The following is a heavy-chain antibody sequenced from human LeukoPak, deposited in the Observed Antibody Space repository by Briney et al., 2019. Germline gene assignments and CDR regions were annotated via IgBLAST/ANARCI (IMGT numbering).Heavy chain of an antibody. CDR1: GGSISSGGYY. D-gene: IGHD1-1*01. CDR2: IYYSGST. CDR3: ARVQPVQVFFDY. Sequence: ASEALSLTCTVSGGSISSGGYYWSWIRQHPGEGLEWIGYIYYSGSTYYNPSLKSRVTISVDTSKNQFSLKLSSVTAADTAVYYCARVQPVQVFFDYWGQGTLVTVSS. V-gene: IGHV4-31*03. J-gene: IGHJ4*02.